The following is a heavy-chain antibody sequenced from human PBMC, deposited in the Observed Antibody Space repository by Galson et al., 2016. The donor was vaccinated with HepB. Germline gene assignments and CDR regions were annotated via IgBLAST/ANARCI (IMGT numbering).Heavy chain of an antibody. CDR3: ARDKGAGTYYNPGLDYYGMDV. D-gene: IGHD3-10*01. CDR1: GFTFDVHW. CDR2: VNSDEKIT. J-gene: IGHJ6*02. V-gene: IGHV3-74*01. Sequence: SLRLSCAASGFTFDVHWMHWVRQAPGRGLVWVSRVNSDEKITNYADSVKGRFTISRDNAINTLYLQMHSLRAEDTAVYYCARDKGAGTYYNPGLDYYGMDVWGQGTTVTVSS.